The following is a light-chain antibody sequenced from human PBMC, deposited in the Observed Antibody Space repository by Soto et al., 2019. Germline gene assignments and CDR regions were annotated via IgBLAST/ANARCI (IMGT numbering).Light chain of an antibody. CDR3: QHYDNLVT. V-gene: IGKV1-33*01. J-gene: IGKJ3*01. Sequence: DIQMTQSPSSLSASVGDRVTITCQASQDIRKFLNWYQQKPGKAPKLLINDASNLETGVPSRFSGSGSWTDFTFTINSLPPEDIATYYCQHYDNLVTFGPGTTVDIK. CDR1: QDIRKF. CDR2: DAS.